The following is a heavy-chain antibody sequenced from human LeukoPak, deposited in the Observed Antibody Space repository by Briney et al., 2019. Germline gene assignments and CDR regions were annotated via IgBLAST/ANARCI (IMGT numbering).Heavy chain of an antibody. Sequence: ASVKVSCKASGGTFSGYAISWVRQAPGQGLEWMGWISAYNGNTNYAQKLQGRVTMTTDTSTSTAYMELRSLRSDDTAVYYCARGLSSTSLLNDYWGQGTLVTVSS. V-gene: IGHV1-18*01. CDR2: ISAYNGNT. CDR3: ARGLSSTSLLNDY. CDR1: GGTFSGYA. J-gene: IGHJ4*02. D-gene: IGHD2-2*01.